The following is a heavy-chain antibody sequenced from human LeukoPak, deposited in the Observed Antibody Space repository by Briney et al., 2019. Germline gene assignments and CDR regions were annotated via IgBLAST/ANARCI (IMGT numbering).Heavy chain of an antibody. CDR1: GDSVSSNSAA. D-gene: IGHD1-26*01. CDR3: ARDLSGVVGATRAWFDP. V-gene: IGHV6-1*01. Sequence: SQTLSLTCAISGDSVSSNSAAWNWIRQSPSRGLEWPGRTYYRSKWHNDYAVSVKSRITINPDTSKNQFPLQLNSVTPEDTAVYYCARDLSGVVGATRAWFDPWGQGTLVTVSS. CDR2: TYYRSKWHN. J-gene: IGHJ5*02.